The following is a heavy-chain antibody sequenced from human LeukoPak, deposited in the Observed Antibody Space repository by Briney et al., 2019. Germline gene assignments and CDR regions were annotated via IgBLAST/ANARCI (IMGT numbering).Heavy chain of an antibody. CDR3: ASLPGRWAYDSSGYPFDY. V-gene: IGHV3-33*01. CDR1: EFTFTTYG. J-gene: IGHJ4*02. D-gene: IGHD3-22*01. Sequence: GGSLTLSCAASEFTFTTYGMHWVRQAPGKGLEWVAFIYYDGSNIYYADYVKGGFTISRDISKNTLYLQMDSLRAEDTAVYYCASLPGRWAYDSSGYPFDYWGQGTLVTVSS. CDR2: IYYDGSNI.